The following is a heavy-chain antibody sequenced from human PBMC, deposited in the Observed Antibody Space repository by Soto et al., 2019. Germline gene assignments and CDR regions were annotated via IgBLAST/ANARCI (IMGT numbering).Heavy chain of an antibody. D-gene: IGHD6-19*01. V-gene: IGHV6-1*01. CDR1: GDSVSINSAA. CDR2: TYYRSKWYK. J-gene: IGHJ4*02. CDR3: ARGDSSGWSRGGFDY. Sequence: SQTLSLTCAISGDSVSINSAAWNWFRQSPSRGLEWLGRTYYRSKWYKDYAVSVKSRITINPHTSNNQFSLQLNSVTPEDTAVYYCARGDSSGWSRGGFDYWGQGTLVTVSS.